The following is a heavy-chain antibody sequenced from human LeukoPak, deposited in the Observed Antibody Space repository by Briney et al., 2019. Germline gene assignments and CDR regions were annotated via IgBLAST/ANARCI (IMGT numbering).Heavy chain of an antibody. CDR1: GFTFSDYY. V-gene: IGHV3-11*04. CDR3: AREREYDFWSGYGPMDV. CDR2: ISSSGSTI. D-gene: IGHD3-3*01. Sequence: PGGSLRLSCAASGFTFSDYYMGWIRQAPGKGLEWVSYISSSGSTIYYADSVKGRFTISRDNAKNSLYLQMNSLRAEDTAVYYCAREREYDFWSGYGPMDVWGKGTTVTVSS. J-gene: IGHJ6*03.